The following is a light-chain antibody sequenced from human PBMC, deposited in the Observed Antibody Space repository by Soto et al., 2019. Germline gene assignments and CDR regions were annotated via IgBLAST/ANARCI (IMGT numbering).Light chain of an antibody. V-gene: IGLV2-14*03. CDR3: VSYTSSTTYV. Sequence: QSVLTQPASVSGSPGQSITISCTGSSSDIGRYNYVSWYQQLPGKAPKLIIYDVANRPSGVSNRFSGSKSGSTASLIISRLQTEDEADYYCVSYTSSTTYVFGTGTKLTVL. CDR1: SSDIGRYNY. J-gene: IGLJ1*01. CDR2: DVA.